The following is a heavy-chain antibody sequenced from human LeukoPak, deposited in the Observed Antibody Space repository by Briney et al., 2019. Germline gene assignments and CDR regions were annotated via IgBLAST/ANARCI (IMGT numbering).Heavy chain of an antibody. J-gene: IGHJ4*02. D-gene: IGHD3-22*01. CDR3: ATDDYDSAVYSY. CDR2: IYYSGST. CDR1: GFTFSSYS. Sequence: PGGSLRLSCAASGFTFSSYSMNWVRQPPGKGLEWIGSIYYSGSTYYNPSLKSRVTISVDTSKNHFSLNLRSVTAADTAVYFCATDDYDSAVYSYWGQGTLVTVSS. V-gene: IGHV4-39*02.